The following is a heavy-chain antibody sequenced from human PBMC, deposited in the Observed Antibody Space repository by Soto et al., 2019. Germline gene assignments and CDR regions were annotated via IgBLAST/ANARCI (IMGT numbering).Heavy chain of an antibody. D-gene: IGHD6-19*01. Sequence: GGSLRLSCAASGFTVSSNYMSWVRQAPGKGLEWVSVIYSGGSTHYADSLKGRFTISRDNSRNTLYLQMNSLRAEDTAMYYCARVGYSSGWFRSWGQGTLVTVS. V-gene: IGHV3-66*01. J-gene: IGHJ5*02. CDR2: IYSGGST. CDR1: GFTVSSNY. CDR3: ARVGYSSGWFRS.